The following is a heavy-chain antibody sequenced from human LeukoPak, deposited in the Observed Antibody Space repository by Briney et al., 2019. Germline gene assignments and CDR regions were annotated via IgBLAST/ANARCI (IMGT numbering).Heavy chain of an antibody. CDR1: GYTFTIYY. CDR3: ARGRLPAHGRVCGMDV. Sequence: GASVKVSFKASGYTFTIYYMHWVRQAPGQGREWMGIINPSGGSTSYAQKSQGRVPMTKDTSTSTVYMELSSLRSEDTAVYYCARGRLPAHGRVCGMDVWGQGTTVTVSS. D-gene: IGHD2-2*01. J-gene: IGHJ6*01. V-gene: IGHV1-46*01. CDR2: INPSGGST.